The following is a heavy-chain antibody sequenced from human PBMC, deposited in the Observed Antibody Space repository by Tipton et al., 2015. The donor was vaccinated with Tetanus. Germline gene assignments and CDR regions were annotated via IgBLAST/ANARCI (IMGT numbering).Heavy chain of an antibody. CDR2: MKQDGSEI. Sequence: SLRLSCVASGLSFSSYTMSWVRQAPGKGLEWVATMKQDGSEIKYVDSVTGRFTISRDNAKNSLYLQLNSPRAEDTAVYYCVRGGMMYADYWGQGTLVTVSS. CDR3: VRGGMMYADY. J-gene: IGHJ4*02. CDR1: GLSFSSYT. V-gene: IGHV3-7*03. D-gene: IGHD2-8*01.